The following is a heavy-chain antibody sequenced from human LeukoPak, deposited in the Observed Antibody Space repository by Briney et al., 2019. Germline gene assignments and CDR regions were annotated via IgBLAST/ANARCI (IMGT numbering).Heavy chain of an antibody. CDR1: GYTFTDYY. Sequence: GASVKISCKASGYTFTDYYVHWVRQAPGQGLEWMGRISPNSGGTNYAQKFRGRLTATRDTSISTAYMELSSLRSDDTAVYYCAKNRAGDYADYWGQGTLVTVSS. CDR2: ISPNSGGT. D-gene: IGHD4-17*01. J-gene: IGHJ4*02. V-gene: IGHV1-2*06. CDR3: AKNRAGDYADY.